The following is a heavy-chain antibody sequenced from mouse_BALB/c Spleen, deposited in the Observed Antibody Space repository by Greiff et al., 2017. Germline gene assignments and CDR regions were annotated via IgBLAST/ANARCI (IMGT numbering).Heavy chain of an antibody. V-gene: IGHV3-8*02. Sequence: EVKLMESGPSLVKPSQTLSLTCSVTGDSITSGYWNWIRKFPGNKLEYMGYISYSGSTYYNPSLKSRISITRDTSKNQYYLQLNSVTTEDTATYYCARNGNYDFRWYFDVWGAGTTVTVSS. CDR2: ISYSGST. D-gene: IGHD2-1*01. CDR1: GDSITSGY. CDR3: ARNGNYDFRWYFDV. J-gene: IGHJ1*01.